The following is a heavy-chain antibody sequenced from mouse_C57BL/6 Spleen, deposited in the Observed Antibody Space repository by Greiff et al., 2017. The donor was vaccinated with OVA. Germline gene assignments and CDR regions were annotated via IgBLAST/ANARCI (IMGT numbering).Heavy chain of an antibody. D-gene: IGHD1-1*01. J-gene: IGHJ1*03. CDR3: ARGIYYYGSSYPHWYFDV. Sequence: VQLQQSGPELVKPGASVKISCKASGYTFTDYYMNWVKQSHGKSLEWIGDINPNNGGTSYNQKFKGKATLTVDKSSSTAYMELRSLTSEDSAVYYCARGIYYYGSSYPHWYFDVWGTGTTVTVSS. CDR1: GYTFTDYY. V-gene: IGHV1-26*01. CDR2: INPNNGGT.